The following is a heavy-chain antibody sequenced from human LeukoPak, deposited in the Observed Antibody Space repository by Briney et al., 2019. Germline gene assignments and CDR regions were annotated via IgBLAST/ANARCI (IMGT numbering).Heavy chain of an antibody. Sequence: PSETLSLTCTVSGGSVSSNSYYWGWIRQPRGKGLEWIGRIHDSGSTHYNPSLESRVTISVDTSKNQFSVKLHSVTAADTAVYYCARVDYRLYMDVWGKGTTVTVSS. CDR3: ARVDYRLYMDV. V-gene: IGHV4-39*07. CDR2: IHDSGST. CDR1: GGSVSSNSYY. J-gene: IGHJ6*03. D-gene: IGHD3-16*02.